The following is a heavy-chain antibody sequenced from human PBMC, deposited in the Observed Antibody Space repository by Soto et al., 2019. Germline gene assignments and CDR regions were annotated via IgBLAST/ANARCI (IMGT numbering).Heavy chain of an antibody. CDR3: ARPSAGRGTMGVYAFDI. CDR2: IYYSGST. CDR1: GGSISSGGYY. D-gene: IGHD3-10*01. V-gene: IGHV4-31*03. Sequence: SETLSLTCTVSGGSISSGGYYWSWIRQHPGKGLEWIGYIYYSGSTYYNPSLKSRVTISVDTSKNQFSLKLSSVTAADTAVYYCARPSAGRGTMGVYAFDIWGQGTMVTVSS. J-gene: IGHJ3*02.